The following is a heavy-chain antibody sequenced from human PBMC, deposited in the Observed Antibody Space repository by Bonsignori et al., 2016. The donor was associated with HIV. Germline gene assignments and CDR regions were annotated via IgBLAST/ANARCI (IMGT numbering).Heavy chain of an antibody. D-gene: IGHD2-21*02. CDR2: IYYNGNT. J-gene: IGHJ4*02. CDR3: ARGPTYCGGDCYPFDF. Sequence: PGKGLEWIGYIYYNGNTNYNPSLKSRVTISIDTSKKQFSLNLTSVTAADTAVYYCARGPTYCGGDCYPFDFWGQGTLVTVSS. V-gene: IGHV4-59*13.